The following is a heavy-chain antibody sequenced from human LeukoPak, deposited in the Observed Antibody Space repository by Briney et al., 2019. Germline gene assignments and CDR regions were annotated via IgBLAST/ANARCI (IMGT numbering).Heavy chain of an antibody. Sequence: SETLSLTCTVSGGSISSYYWSWVRQPPGKGLEWIGEIYHSGSTNYNPSLKSRVTISVDKSKNQFSLKLSSVTAADTAVYYCARDSFYLATRSGYDYWGQGTLVTVSS. V-gene: IGHV4-59*12. CDR3: ARDSFYLATRSGYDY. CDR1: GGSISSYY. D-gene: IGHD3-22*01. J-gene: IGHJ4*02. CDR2: IYHSGST.